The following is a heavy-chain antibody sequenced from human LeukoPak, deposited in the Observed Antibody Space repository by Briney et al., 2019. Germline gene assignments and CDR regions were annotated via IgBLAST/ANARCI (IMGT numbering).Heavy chain of an antibody. CDR3: AGDQEALDY. CDR2: IYPRDGST. CDR1: GYSFTSNY. V-gene: IGHV1-46*01. Sequence: ASVKVSCKASGYSFTSNYIHWVRQAPGQGLEWMGMIYPRDGSTSYAQKFQGRVTVTRDTSTSTVHMELSGLRSEDTAVYYCAGDQEALDYWGQGTLVTVSS. J-gene: IGHJ4*02.